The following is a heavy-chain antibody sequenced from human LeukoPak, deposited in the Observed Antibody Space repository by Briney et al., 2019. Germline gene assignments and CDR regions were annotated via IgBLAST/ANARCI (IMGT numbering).Heavy chain of an antibody. D-gene: IGHD6-19*01. V-gene: IGHV3-30*18. J-gene: IGHJ4*02. CDR3: AKLISSGEFDY. CDR2: ISYDGSNK. Sequence: GGSLRLSCAASGFTFSSYGMHWVRQGPGKGLEWVAVISYDGSNKYYADSVKGRFTISRDNSKNTLYLQMNSLRAEDTAVYYCAKLISSGEFDYWGQGTLVTVSS. CDR1: GFTFSSYG.